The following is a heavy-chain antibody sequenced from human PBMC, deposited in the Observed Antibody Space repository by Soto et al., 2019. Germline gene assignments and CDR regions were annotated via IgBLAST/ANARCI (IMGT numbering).Heavy chain of an antibody. V-gene: IGHV2-5*02. CDR2: LYWDDDE. J-gene: IGHJ4*02. CDR1: GFSLSTRGVG. CDR3: AHRQRGFTYFFDS. Sequence: QITLNESGPTLVKPTQTLTLTCTFSGFSLSTRGVGVGWIRQPPGKALEWLALLYWDDDERYSPSLMSRLTINKDSSKNQVLLTMTNMDPVCTVTYYCAHRQRGFTYFFDSWGQGNLVTVSS.